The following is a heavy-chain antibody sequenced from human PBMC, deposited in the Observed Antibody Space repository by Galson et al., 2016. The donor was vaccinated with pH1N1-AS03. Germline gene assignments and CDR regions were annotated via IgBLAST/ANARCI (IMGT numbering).Heavy chain of an antibody. D-gene: IGHD6-19*01. Sequence: SLRLSYAASGFSFSTYWMYWVRQAPGKGLVWLARINGDATTTNYADSVRGRFTISRDNAKNTRHLQMNSLRFEDTANYFCAKEVVSSGWFDACDLWGQGTVVTVSS. J-gene: IGHJ3*01. CDR1: GFSFSTYW. V-gene: IGHV3-74*01. CDR2: INGDATTT. CDR3: AKEVVSSGWFDACDL.